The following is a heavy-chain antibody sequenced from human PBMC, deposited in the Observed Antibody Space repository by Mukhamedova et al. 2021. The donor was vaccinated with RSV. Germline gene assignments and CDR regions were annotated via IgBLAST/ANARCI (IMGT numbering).Heavy chain of an antibody. CDR2: IWSDGSKE. CDR3: ARDADTNSQYSIFDY. J-gene: IGHJ4*02. V-gene: IGHV3-33*01. D-gene: IGHD2-15*01. Sequence: GLEWVAVIWSDGSKEYYADSVKGRFTISRDTSTSTVSLQMSSLRAEDTAVYYCARDADTNSQYSIFDYWGQGTLVTVSS.